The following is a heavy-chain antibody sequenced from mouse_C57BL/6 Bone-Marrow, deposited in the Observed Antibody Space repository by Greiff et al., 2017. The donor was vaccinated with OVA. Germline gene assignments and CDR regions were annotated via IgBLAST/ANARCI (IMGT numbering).Heavy chain of an antibody. CDR3: ARSWLLRAMDY. D-gene: IGHD2-3*01. J-gene: IGHJ4*01. Sequence: VKLKQPGGELVKPGASVNPSFNSSGYTFTSYWMHWVKQRPGRGLEWIGRIDPNSGGTKYNEKFKSKATLTVDKPSSTAYMQLSSLTSEDSAVYYCARSWLLRAMDYWGQGTSVTVSS. V-gene: IGHV1-72*01. CDR2: IDPNSGGT. CDR1: GYTFTSYW.